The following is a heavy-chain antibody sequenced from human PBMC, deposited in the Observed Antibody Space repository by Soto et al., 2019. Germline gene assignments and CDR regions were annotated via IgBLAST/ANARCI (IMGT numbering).Heavy chain of an antibody. CDR2: ISYDGSNK. V-gene: IGHV3-30-3*01. CDR3: ARDGGVLMVYASFDY. Sequence: GGSLRLSCAASGFTFSSYAMHWVRQAPGKGLEWVAVISYDGSNKHYADSVKGRFTISRDNSKNTLYLQMNSLRAEDTAVYYCARDGGVLMVYASFDYWGQGTLVTVSS. D-gene: IGHD2-8*01. J-gene: IGHJ4*02. CDR1: GFTFSSYA.